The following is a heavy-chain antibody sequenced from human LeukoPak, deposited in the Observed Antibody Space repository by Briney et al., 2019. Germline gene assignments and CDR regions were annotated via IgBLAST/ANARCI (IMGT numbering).Heavy chain of an antibody. CDR3: ATDPLNYGSGSLDY. J-gene: IGHJ4*02. CDR1: GYTLTELS. CDR2: FDPEDGET. D-gene: IGHD3-10*01. Sequence: GASVKASCKVSGYTLTELSMHWVRQAPGKGLEWMGGFDPEDGETIYAQKFQGRVTMTEDTSTDTAYMELSSLRSEDTAVYYCATDPLNYGSGSLDYWGQGTLVTVSS. V-gene: IGHV1-24*01.